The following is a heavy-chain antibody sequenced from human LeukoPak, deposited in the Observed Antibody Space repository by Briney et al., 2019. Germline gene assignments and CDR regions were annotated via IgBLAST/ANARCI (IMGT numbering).Heavy chain of an antibody. CDR1: GFRFSGYW. CDR3: ARPYRYGDYASFDN. D-gene: IGHD4-17*01. CDR2: IKEDGSEK. J-gene: IGHJ4*02. Sequence: PGGPLRLSCAASGFRFSGYWMSWVRQAPGKGLEWVANIKEDGSEKYYVDSVRGRFTISRDNAKNSLYLQVNSLRAEDTAVYYCARPYRYGDYASFDNWGQGTLVTVTS. V-gene: IGHV3-7*05.